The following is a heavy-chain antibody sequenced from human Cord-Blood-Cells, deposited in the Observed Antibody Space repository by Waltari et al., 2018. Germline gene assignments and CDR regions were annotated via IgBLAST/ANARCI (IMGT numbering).Heavy chain of an antibody. CDR2: INSDGSST. V-gene: IGHV3-74*01. J-gene: IGHJ4*02. Sequence: EVQLVESGGGLVQPGGSLRLSCAASGFTLRSPWMPWVRQAPGKGLVWVSRINSDGSSTSYADSVKGRFTISRDNAKNTLYLQMNSLRAEDTAVYYCARVAVYGDVFDYWGQGTLVTVSS. CDR3: ARVAVYGDVFDY. CDR1: GFTLRSPW. D-gene: IGHD4-17*01.